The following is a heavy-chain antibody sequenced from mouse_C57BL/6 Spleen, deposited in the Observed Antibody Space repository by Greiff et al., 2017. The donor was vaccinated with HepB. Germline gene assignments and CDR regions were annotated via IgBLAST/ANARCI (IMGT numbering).Heavy chain of an antibody. J-gene: IGHJ1*03. Sequence: VHVKQSGPELVKPGASVKISCKASGYSFTGYYMNWVKQSPEKSLEWIGEINPSTGGTTYNQKFKAKATLTVDKSSSTAYMQLKSLTSEDSAVYYCASIYDGYLLDVWGTGTTVTVSS. CDR2: INPSTGGT. V-gene: IGHV1-42*01. CDR1: GYSFTGYY. CDR3: ASIYDGYLLDV. D-gene: IGHD2-3*01.